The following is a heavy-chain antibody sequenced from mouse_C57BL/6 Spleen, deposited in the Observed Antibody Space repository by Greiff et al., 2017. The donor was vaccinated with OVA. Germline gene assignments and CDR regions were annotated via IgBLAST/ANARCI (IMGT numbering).Heavy chain of an antibody. J-gene: IGHJ4*01. CDR1: GYTFTDYN. V-gene: IGHV1-18*01. D-gene: IGHD2-12*01. CDR3: ARRRLSYYRSMDY. CDR2: INPNNGGT. Sequence: VQLQQSGPELVKPGASVKIPCKASGYTFTDYNMDWVKQSHGKSLEWIGDINPNNGGTIYNQKFKGKATLTVDKSSSTAYMELRSLTSEDTAVYYCARRRLSYYRSMDYWGQGTSVTVSS.